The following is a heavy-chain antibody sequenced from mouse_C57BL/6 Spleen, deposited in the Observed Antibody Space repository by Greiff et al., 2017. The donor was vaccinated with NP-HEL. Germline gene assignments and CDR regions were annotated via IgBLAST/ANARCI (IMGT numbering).Heavy chain of an antibody. CDR2: IRSKSNNYAT. J-gene: IGHJ3*01. V-gene: IGHV10-1*01. CDR3: VRPLITTVVEGVFAY. D-gene: IGHD1-1*01. CDR1: GFSFNTYA. Sequence: EVQRVESGGGLVQPKGSLKLSCAASGFSFNTYAMNWVRQAPGKGLEWVARIRSKSNNYATYYADSVKDRFTISRDDSESMLYLQMNNLKTEDTAMYYCVRPLITTVVEGVFAYWGQGTLVTVSA.